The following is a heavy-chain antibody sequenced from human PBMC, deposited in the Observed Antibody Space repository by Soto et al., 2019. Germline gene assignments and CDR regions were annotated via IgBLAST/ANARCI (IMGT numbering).Heavy chain of an antibody. D-gene: IGHD1-26*01. CDR2: IHSDGSST. CDR1: GFTFSYYW. CDR3: ARGQWGAFGL. V-gene: IGHV3-74*01. Sequence: DVQLVESGGGSVQPGGSLSLSCAATGFTFSYYWMHWVRQAPGKGLVWVSRIHSDGSSTTDADSVKGRFTISRDNAKNTLYLQMNSLRAEDTAVYYCARGQWGAFGLWGQGTMVTVAS. J-gene: IGHJ3*01.